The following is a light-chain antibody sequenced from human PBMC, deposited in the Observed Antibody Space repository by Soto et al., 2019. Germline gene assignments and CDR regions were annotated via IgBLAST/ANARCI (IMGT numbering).Light chain of an antibody. CDR3: QQRSNWSWT. V-gene: IGKV3-11*01. CDR2: DAS. CDR1: QSVSSY. J-gene: IGKJ1*01. Sequence: EIVLTQSPATLSLSPGERATLSCRASQSVSSYLAWYQQKPGQAPRLLIYDASHRATGIPARCSGSGSGTDFTLTISSLEPEDFAVYYCQQRSNWSWTFGQGTKVEIK.